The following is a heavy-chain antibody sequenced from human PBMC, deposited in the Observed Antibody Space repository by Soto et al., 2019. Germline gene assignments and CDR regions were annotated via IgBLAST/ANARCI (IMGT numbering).Heavy chain of an antibody. CDR3: TRVSYYDNSAIFHY. CDR1: GFSFSTYR. D-gene: IGHD3-22*01. V-gene: IGHV3-48*02. CDR2: IRSGGTNI. J-gene: IGHJ4*02. Sequence: EVQLVESGGGLVQPRGSLTLSCAASGFSFSTYRMNWVRQAPGQGTELISYIRSGGTNIHYAYSVRGRFTISRDNAKHSLDLQGNSLRDEVTAVYYCTRVSYYDNSAIFHYWGPGARVTVSS.